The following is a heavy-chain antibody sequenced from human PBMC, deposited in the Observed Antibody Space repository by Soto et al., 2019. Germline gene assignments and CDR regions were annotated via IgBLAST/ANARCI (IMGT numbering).Heavy chain of an antibody. CDR2: IVVGSGNT. Sequence: SVKVSCKASGFTFTSSAVQWVRQARGQRLEWIGWIVVGSGNTNYAQKFQERVTITRDMSTSTAYMELSSLRSEDTAVYYCAAVYPFYYDSSGPSKQVDYWGQGTLVTVSS. CDR3: AAVYPFYYDSSGPSKQVDY. J-gene: IGHJ4*02. D-gene: IGHD3-22*01. V-gene: IGHV1-58*01. CDR1: GFTFTSSA.